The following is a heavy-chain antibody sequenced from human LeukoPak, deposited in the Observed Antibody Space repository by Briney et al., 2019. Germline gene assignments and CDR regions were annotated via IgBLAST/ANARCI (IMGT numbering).Heavy chain of an antibody. V-gene: IGHV3-11*06. CDR3: VTREGI. CDR2: ISSTGSYT. J-gene: IGHJ3*02. Sequence: GGSLRLSCAASGFTFIDYYMTWIRQARGKGLEWLSYISSTGSYTNYADSVKGRFPISRDNAKNSLYLQMNSLRAEDTAVYYCVTREGIWGQGKLVTVSS. CDR1: GFTFIDYY.